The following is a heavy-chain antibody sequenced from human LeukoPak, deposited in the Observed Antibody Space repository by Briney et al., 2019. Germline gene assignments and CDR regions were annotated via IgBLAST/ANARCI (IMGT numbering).Heavy chain of an antibody. CDR2: IRSKAYGATT. J-gene: IGHJ3*02. CDR1: GFTFGDYG. V-gene: IGHV3-49*04. CDR3: TRILLKWELPGSDAFDI. Sequence: GGSLRLSCITSGFTFGDYGLSWVRQAPGKGLEWVGFIRSKAYGATTEYAASLKDRFTISRDDSKIIAYLQVNSLKTEDTAVYYCTRILLKWELPGSDAFDIWGEGTMVAVSS. D-gene: IGHD1-26*01.